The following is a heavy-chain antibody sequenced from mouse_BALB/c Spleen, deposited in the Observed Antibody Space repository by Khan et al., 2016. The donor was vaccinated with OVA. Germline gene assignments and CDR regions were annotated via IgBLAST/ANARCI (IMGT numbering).Heavy chain of an antibody. J-gene: IGHJ3*01. CDR2: IWSAGST. Sequence: QVRLKESGPGLVQPSQSLSITCTVSGFSLPNYSVHWVRQSPGKGLEWLGVIWSAGSTDYNEAFISRLTISKDNSRSQVFFKMNNLQPNDTAIYYCARRGYDYGRGALFAYWGQGTLVTVSA. CDR1: GFSLPNYS. CDR3: ARRGYDYGRGALFAY. D-gene: IGHD2-4*01. V-gene: IGHV2-2*02.